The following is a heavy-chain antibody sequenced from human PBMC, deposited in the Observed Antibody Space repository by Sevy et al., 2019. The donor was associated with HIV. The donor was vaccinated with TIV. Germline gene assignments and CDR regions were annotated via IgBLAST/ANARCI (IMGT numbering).Heavy chain of an antibody. J-gene: IGHJ4*02. CDR1: GFAFYDYS. Sequence: GGSLRLSCAAFGFAFYDYSMSWIRQAPGKGLEWVATLSFGCGKINYADSVKGRFTISRDNSKNSFYLQMDNLRVEDTALYYCAREGCTRPHDYWGQGTRVTVSS. D-gene: IGHD2-8*01. CDR2: LSFGCGKI. CDR3: AREGCTRPHDY. V-gene: IGHV3-23*01.